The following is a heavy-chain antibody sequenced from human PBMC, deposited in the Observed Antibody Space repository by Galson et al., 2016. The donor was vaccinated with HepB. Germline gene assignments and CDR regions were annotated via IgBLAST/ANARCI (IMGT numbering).Heavy chain of an antibody. CDR2: INPNGGST. CDR3: ARGTGTGGYFDY. D-gene: IGHD3/OR15-3a*01. J-gene: IGHJ4*02. CDR1: GYTFISYY. V-gene: IGHV1-46*01. Sequence: SGYTFISYYMHWVRQAPRQGLEWMGIINPNGGSTNYAQNFQGRVTVTRDTSTSTVYMELSSLRSEDTAVYYCARGTGTGGYFDYWGQGTLVTVSS.